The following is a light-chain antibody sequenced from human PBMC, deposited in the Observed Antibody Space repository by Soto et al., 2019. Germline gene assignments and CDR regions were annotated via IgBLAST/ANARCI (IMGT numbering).Light chain of an antibody. CDR3: GTWDSSLSAYV. V-gene: IGLV1-51*01. J-gene: IGLJ1*01. CDR2: DNN. Sequence: QSVLTQPPAVSAAPGQKVTISCSGSSSNIGNNYVSWYQQLPGTAPKLLIYDNNKRPSGIPDRFSGSKSGTSATLGITGLQNGDEADYYCGTWDSSLSAYVFGTGIKVTVL. CDR1: SSNIGNNY.